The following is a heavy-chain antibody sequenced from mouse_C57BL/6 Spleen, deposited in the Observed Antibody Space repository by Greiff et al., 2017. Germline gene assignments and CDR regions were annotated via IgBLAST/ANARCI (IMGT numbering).Heavy chain of an antibody. Sequence: QVQLQQPGAELVKPGASVKLSCKASGYTFTSYWMQWVKQRPGQGLEWIGEIDPSDSYTNYNQKFKGKATLTVDTSSSTAYMQLSSLTSEDSAVYYCSRPRHWRQGTLVTVSA. V-gene: IGHV1-50*01. CDR2: IDPSDSYT. J-gene: IGHJ3*01. CDR1: GYTFTSYW. CDR3: SRPRH.